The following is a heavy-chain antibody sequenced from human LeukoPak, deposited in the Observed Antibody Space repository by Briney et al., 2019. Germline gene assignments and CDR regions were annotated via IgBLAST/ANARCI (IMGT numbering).Heavy chain of an antibody. CDR2: INPSGGST. Sequence: GASVKVSCKASGYTFTSYYMHWVRQAPGQGLERMGIINPSGGSTSYAQKFQGRVTMTRDTSTSTVYMELSSLRSEDTAVYYCARGGYSYDIHYYYGMDVWGQGTTVTVSS. J-gene: IGHJ6*02. CDR3: ARGGYSYDIHYYYGMDV. CDR1: GYTFTSYY. D-gene: IGHD5-18*01. V-gene: IGHV1-46*01.